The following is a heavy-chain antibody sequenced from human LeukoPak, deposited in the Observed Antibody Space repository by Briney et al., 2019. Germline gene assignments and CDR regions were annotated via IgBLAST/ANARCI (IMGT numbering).Heavy chain of an antibody. CDR1: GYTFTSYG. CDR3: ARDLGIAVAGTFGY. Sequence: ASVKVSCKASGYTFTSYGISWARQAPGQGLEWMGWISAYNGNTNYAQKLQGRVTMTTDTSTSTAYMELRSLRSDDTAVYYCARDLGIAVAGTFGYWGQGTLVTVSS. V-gene: IGHV1-18*01. CDR2: ISAYNGNT. J-gene: IGHJ4*02. D-gene: IGHD6-19*01.